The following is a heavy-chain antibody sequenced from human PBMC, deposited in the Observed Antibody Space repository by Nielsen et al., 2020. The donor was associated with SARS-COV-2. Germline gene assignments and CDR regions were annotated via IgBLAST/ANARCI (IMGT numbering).Heavy chain of an antibody. Sequence: GESLKISCAASGFTVSSNYMSWVRQAPGKGLEWVSVIYSGGSTYYADSVKGRFTISRDNSKNTLYLQMNSLRAEDTAVYYCARDGLVVGGSYYALDYWGQGTLVTVSS. V-gene: IGHV3-66*01. D-gene: IGHD2-15*01. CDR2: IYSGGST. CDR3: ARDGLVVGGSYYALDY. J-gene: IGHJ4*02. CDR1: GFTVSSNY.